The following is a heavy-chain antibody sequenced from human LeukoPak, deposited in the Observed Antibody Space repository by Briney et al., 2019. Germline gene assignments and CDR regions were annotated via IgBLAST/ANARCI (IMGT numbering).Heavy chain of an antibody. J-gene: IGHJ4*02. D-gene: IGHD3-16*01. V-gene: IGHV3-7*01. CDR1: GFNFGEFW. CDR3: ARSTRGGYDPFGDY. Sequence: GGSLRLSCAASGFNFGEFWMAWVRQAPGKGLEWVANIKQDGSEKYYVDSVKGRFTISRDNAKNSLYLQMNSLRAEDTAVYYCARSTRGGYDPFGDYWGQGTLVTVSS. CDR2: IKQDGSEK.